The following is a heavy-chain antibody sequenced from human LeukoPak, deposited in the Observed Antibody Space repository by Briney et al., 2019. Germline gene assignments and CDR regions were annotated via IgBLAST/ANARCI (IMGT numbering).Heavy chain of an antibody. CDR2: IIPIFGTA. CDR3: ASAKYSSSWYKAYLTSNYYYYYMDV. CDR1: GGTFSSYA. D-gene: IGHD6-13*01. Sequence: VASVKVSCKASGGTFSSYAISWVRQAPGQGLEWMGGIIPIFGTANYAQKFQGRVTIIADKSTSTAYMELSSLRSEDTAVYYCASAKYSSSWYKAYLTSNYYYYYMDVWGKGTTVTVSS. V-gene: IGHV1-69*06. J-gene: IGHJ6*03.